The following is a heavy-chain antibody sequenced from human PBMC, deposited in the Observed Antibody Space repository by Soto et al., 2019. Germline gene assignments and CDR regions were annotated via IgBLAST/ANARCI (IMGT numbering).Heavy chain of an antibody. D-gene: IGHD5-12*01. CDR2: MSPNSGNT. Sequence: GASVKVSCKASGYTFTSYDINWVRQATGQGLEWMGWMSPNSGNTGYAQKFQGRVTMTRNTSISTAYMELSSLRSEDTAVYYCASRDGYNLDAFDIWGQGTMVTVSS. J-gene: IGHJ3*02. CDR3: ASRDGYNLDAFDI. CDR1: GYTFTSYD. V-gene: IGHV1-8*01.